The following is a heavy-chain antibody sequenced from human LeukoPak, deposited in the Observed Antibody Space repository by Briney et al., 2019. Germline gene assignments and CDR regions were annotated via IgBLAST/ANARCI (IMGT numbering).Heavy chain of an antibody. J-gene: IGHJ6*03. CDR3: ARISDYYYYMDV. Sequence: GESLKISCKGSGYRFTSYWIGWVRHMPGKGLEWMGIIYPGDSDTRYSPSFQGQVTISADKSNSTAYLQWSSLKASDTAMYYCARISDYYYYMDVWGKGTTVTISS. D-gene: IGHD1-26*01. CDR1: GYRFTSYW. V-gene: IGHV5-51*01. CDR2: IYPGDSDT.